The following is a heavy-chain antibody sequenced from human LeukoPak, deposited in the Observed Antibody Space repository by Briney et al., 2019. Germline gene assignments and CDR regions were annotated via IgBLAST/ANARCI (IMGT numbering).Heavy chain of an antibody. CDR1: GFIFSDYY. CDR3: ARESGYAVGDY. V-gene: IGHV3-74*01. J-gene: IGHJ4*02. Sequence: GGSLRLSCAASGFIFSDYYINWIRQAPGKGLVWVSRINNDGSTTSYADSVKGRFTISRDNFKNTLFLQMNTLRAEDTAVYYCARESGYAVGDYWGQGTLVTVSS. CDR2: INNDGSTT. D-gene: IGHD5-12*01.